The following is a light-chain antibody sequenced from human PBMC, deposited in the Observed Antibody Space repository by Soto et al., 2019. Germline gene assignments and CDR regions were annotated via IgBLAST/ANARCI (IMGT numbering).Light chain of an antibody. CDR3: QQYGSPPIT. CDR2: GTS. CDR1: QSVSSN. Sequence: EIVMTQSPATLSVSPGERATLSGRASQSVSSNLAWYQQQPGQAPRLLMSGTSNRATGTPDRFSGSGSGTDFTLTISRLEPEDFAVYYCQQYGSPPITFGQGTRLEI. J-gene: IGKJ5*01. V-gene: IGKV3-20*01.